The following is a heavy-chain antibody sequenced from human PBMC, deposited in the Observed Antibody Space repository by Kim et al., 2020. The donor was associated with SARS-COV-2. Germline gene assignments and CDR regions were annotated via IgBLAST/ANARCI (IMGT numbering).Heavy chain of an antibody. D-gene: IGHD2-8*01. V-gene: IGHV3-7*01. CDR2: IKQNGSEK. J-gene: IGHJ4*02. CDR1: GFTFSDYW. CDR3: ARGRRLIDY. Sequence: GGSLRLSCAASGFTFSDYWMNWVRQAPGKGLEWVANIKQNGSEKYYVDSVKGRFTISRDNAKNSLYLQMNSLRTEDTAVYYCARGRRLIDYWGQGTRVTV.